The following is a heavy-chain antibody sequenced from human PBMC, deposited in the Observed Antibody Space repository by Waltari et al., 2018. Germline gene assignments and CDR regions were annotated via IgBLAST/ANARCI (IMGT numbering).Heavy chain of an antibody. J-gene: IGHJ3*02. CDR2: MSSSVHT. CDR3: ARRSRGSGSYAFGAFDI. D-gene: IGHD1-26*01. V-gene: IGHV4-39*01. CDR1: GSISSTTYY. Sequence: QLQLQESGPGLVKPSETLSLTCTVSGSISSTTYYWGWIRQPPGKGLEWLGSMSSSVHTYYNPSLKSRVTISVDTSKNQFSLRLGSVTAADTAVYYCARRSRGSGSYAFGAFDIWGQGTMVIVSS.